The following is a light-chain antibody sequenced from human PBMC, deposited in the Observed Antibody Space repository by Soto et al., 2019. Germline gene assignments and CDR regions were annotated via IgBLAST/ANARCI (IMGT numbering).Light chain of an antibody. J-gene: IGKJ4*01. Sequence: DMVLTQSPGTLSLSPGERATLSCSASQSVSGNFLAWYQQKPGQAPRLLIYGASVRATGVPDRFSGGGSGTDFILTISGLEPDDFEQYFCLNYGSPPVTFGGGTKIEV. CDR3: LNYGSPPVT. CDR2: GAS. V-gene: IGKV3-20*01. CDR1: QSVSGNF.